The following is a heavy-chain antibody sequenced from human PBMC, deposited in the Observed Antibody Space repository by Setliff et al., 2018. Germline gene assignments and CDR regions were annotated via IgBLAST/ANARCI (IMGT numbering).Heavy chain of an antibody. Sequence: SETLSLTCSVSGGSISSYYWSWIRQPPGKGLEWIGNIHTSGTNYNPSLKSRITMSVDTSNNRFSLKLTSVTAADTAVYYCARHPTGFPNWFDVWGQGTLVTVSS. CDR3: ARHPTGFPNWFDV. CDR1: GGSISSYY. V-gene: IGHV4-4*08. J-gene: IGHJ5*02. D-gene: IGHD3-9*01. CDR2: IHTSGT.